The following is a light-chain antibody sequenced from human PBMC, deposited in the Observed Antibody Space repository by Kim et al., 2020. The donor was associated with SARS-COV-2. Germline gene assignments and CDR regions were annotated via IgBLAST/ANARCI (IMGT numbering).Light chain of an antibody. CDR1: SARIGNNF. V-gene: IGLV1-47*01. CDR3: AAWDDSLSGQEV. J-gene: IGLJ3*02. CDR2: RNS. Sequence: QGVTFSCSGSSARIGNNFVYWYQLLPGTAPKLLIYRNSHRPSGVPDRFSGSKSGTSASLTINGLRSEDEADYFCAAWDDSLSGQEVFGGGTQLTVL.